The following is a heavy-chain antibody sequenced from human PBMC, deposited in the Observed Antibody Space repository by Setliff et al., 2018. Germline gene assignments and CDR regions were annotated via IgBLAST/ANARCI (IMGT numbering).Heavy chain of an antibody. J-gene: IGHJ6*03. CDR1: GGTFSSSG. V-gene: IGHV1-69*13. CDR3: ARDRNDNYESSGYYYAGGYMDV. Sequence: ASVKVSCKSSGGTFSSSGITWVRQAPGQGLQWLGRFIPILGATNYAQNSQGRVTITADESTSTGYMELRRLRSEDTAVYYCARDRNDNYESSGYYYAGGYMDVWGKGTTVTVSS. CDR2: FIPILGAT. D-gene: IGHD3-22*01.